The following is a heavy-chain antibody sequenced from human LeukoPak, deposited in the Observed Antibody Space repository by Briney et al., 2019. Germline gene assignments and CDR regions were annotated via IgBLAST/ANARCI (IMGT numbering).Heavy chain of an antibody. J-gene: IGHJ4*02. D-gene: IGHD3-3*01. CDR2: INTNTGNP. V-gene: IGHV7-4-1*02. Sequence: GASVKVSCKASGYTFTSYAMNWVRQAPGQGLEWMGWINTNTGNPTYAQGFTGRFVFSLDTSVSTAYLQISSLKAEGTAVYYCASPPTSGEWLLYDWGQGTLVTVSS. CDR3: ASPPTSGEWLLYD. CDR1: GYTFTSYA.